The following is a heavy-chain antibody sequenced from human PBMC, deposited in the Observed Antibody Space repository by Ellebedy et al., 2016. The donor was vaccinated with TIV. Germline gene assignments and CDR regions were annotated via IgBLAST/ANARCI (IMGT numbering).Heavy chain of an antibody. Sequence: ASVKVSXKASGYRFNNYGIGWVRQSPGQGLEWVGWISADTGNRNYAQKLQGRVTLTTDTSTSTAYMELRSLRSDGTAVYFCAKATVVRPAEFDYWGPGTLVTVSS. J-gene: IGHJ4*02. CDR3: AKATVVRPAEFDY. V-gene: IGHV1-18*01. D-gene: IGHD2-15*01. CDR1: GYRFNNYG. CDR2: ISADTGNR.